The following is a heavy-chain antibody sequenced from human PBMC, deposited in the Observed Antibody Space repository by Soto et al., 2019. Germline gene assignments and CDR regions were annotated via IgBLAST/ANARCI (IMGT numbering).Heavy chain of an antibody. CDR1: GYTFTSYA. D-gene: IGHD6-19*01. V-gene: IGHV1-3*04. CDR2: INTGNGNT. Sequence: QVQLVQSGAEVKKPGASVKVSCKASGYTFTSYAMHWVRQIAGQRLEWMGWINTGNGNTKYSQKFQGRVTITRDTSASTAYMELSSLRSEDTAVYYCARDLGGWPDYWGQGTLVTVSS. J-gene: IGHJ4*02. CDR3: ARDLGGWPDY.